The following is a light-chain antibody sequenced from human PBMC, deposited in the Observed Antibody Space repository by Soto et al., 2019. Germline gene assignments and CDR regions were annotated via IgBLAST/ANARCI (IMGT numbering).Light chain of an antibody. CDR1: QSVSID. Sequence: EIVMTQSPATLSVSPGETVTLSCRASQSVSIDLAWYQQKPGQAPRLLISAASTRATGIPARFSGSGSGTEFTLTISSLQYEDFAVYYCQQYYDSLDVTFGQGTKVEI. CDR2: AAS. V-gene: IGKV3-15*01. CDR3: QQYYDSLDVT. J-gene: IGKJ1*01.